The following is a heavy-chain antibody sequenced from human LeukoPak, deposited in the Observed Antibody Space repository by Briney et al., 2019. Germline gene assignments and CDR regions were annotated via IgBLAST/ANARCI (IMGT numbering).Heavy chain of an antibody. V-gene: IGHV4-4*07. Sequence: PSETLSLTCTVSGGSISSYYWSWIRQPAGKGLEWIGRIYTSGSTNYNPSLKSRVTMSVDTSKNQFSLKPSSVTAADTAVYYCAGGGYSYGLYGMDVWGQGTTVTVSS. D-gene: IGHD5-18*01. CDR3: AGGGYSYGLYGMDV. CDR1: GGSISSYY. J-gene: IGHJ6*02. CDR2: IYTSGST.